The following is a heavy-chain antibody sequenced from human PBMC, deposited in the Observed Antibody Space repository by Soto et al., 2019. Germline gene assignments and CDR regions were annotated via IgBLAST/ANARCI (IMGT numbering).Heavy chain of an antibody. CDR3: ARHPPYGPLDY. CDR1: GESGGFIGSSSYH. CDR2: IYYSGST. D-gene: IGHD4-17*01. Sequence: QLQLQESGPGLVKPSETLSLTCTVSGESGGFIGSSSYHWGWIRQPPGKGLEWIGNIYYSGSTYYNPSRKSRVTISGDTSKNQFSLRLTSVTAADTAVYYCARHPPYGPLDYWGQGTLVTVSS. V-gene: IGHV4-39*01. J-gene: IGHJ4*02.